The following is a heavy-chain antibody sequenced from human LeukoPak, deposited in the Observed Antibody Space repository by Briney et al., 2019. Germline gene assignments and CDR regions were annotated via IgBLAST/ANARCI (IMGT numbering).Heavy chain of an antibody. D-gene: IGHD2-15*01. Sequence: SETLSLTCAVSGGSISSGGYSWSWIRQPPGKGLEWIGYIYHSGSTYYNPSLKSRVTLSVDRSKNQFSLKLSSVTAADTAVYYCARERTRGGYCSGGSCPNWFDPWGQGTLVTVSS. CDR3: ARERTRGGYCSGGSCPNWFDP. V-gene: IGHV4-30-2*01. CDR2: IYHSGST. CDR1: GGSISSGGYS. J-gene: IGHJ5*02.